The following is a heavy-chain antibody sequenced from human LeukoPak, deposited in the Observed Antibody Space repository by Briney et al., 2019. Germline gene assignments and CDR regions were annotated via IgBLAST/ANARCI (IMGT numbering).Heavy chain of an antibody. D-gene: IGHD3-22*01. J-gene: IGHJ4*02. Sequence: GRSLRLSCAASGFTFSSYAMHWVRQAPGKGPEWVAVISYDGSNKYYADSVKGRFTISRDNSKNTLYLQMNSLRAEDTAVYYCARGHYYDSSGYRYYFDYWGQGTLVTVSS. V-gene: IGHV3-30*14. CDR1: GFTFSSYA. CDR3: ARGHYYDSSGYRYYFDY. CDR2: ISYDGSNK.